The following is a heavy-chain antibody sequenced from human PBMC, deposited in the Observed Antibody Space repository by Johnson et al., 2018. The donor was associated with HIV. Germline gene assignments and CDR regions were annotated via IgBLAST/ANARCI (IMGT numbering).Heavy chain of an antibody. D-gene: IGHD3-22*01. V-gene: IGHV3-30*18. CDR3: AKDVGNYWPDSFDI. Sequence: QVQLVESGGGVVQPGRSLRLSCAASGFTFNPYGIHWVRRAPGKGLEWVALISYDGSNKYYADSVQGRFTISRDKAENTLYLQMNSLRDEDTAVYYCAKDVGNYWPDSFDIWGQGTMVTVSS. J-gene: IGHJ3*02. CDR2: ISYDGSNK. CDR1: GFTFNPYG.